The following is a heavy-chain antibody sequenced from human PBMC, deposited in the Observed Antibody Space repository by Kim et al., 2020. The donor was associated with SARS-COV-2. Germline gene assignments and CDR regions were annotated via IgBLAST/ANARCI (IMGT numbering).Heavy chain of an antibody. Sequence: SETLSLTCTVSGGSISSSSYYWGWIRQPPGKGLEWIGSIYYSGSTYYNPSLKSRVTISVDTSKNQFSLMLSSVTAAATAVYYCARLGYYGSGRQRRYYYGMDVWGQGTTVTVSS. CDR3: ARLGYYGSGRQRRYYYGMDV. J-gene: IGHJ6*02. CDR2: IYYSGST. CDR1: GGSISSSSYY. V-gene: IGHV4-39*01. D-gene: IGHD3-10*01.